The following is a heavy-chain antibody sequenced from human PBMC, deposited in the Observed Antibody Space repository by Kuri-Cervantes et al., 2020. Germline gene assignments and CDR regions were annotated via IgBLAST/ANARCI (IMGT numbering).Heavy chain of an antibody. CDR3: ARHYYDSSGYYPLFDY. V-gene: IGHV4-39*01. D-gene: IGHD3-22*01. J-gene: IGHJ4*02. Sequence: SETLSLTCTVSGDSISSAEYYWGWIRQPPGKGLEWIGSIYYSGSTYYNPSLKSRVTISVDTSKNQFSLKLSSVTAADTAVYYCARHYYDSSGYYPLFDYWGQGTLVTVSS. CDR1: GDSISSAEYY. CDR2: IYYSGST.